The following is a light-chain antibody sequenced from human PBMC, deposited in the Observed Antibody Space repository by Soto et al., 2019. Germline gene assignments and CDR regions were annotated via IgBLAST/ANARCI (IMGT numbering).Light chain of an antibody. CDR2: GAS. CDR1: LTIRTY. J-gene: IGKJ1*01. Sequence: EILLTQSPSTLSLSPGERATLSCRASLTIRTYLAWYQQKPGQAPRLLIYGASSRATGVPDRFSGSRSGTEFTLTISSLQPDDFATYYCQQYSSHRTFGQGTKVDIK. CDR3: QQYSSHRT. V-gene: IGKV3-11*01.